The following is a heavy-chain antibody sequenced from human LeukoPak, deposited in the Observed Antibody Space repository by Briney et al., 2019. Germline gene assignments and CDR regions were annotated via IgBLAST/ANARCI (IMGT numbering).Heavy chain of an antibody. J-gene: IGHJ4*02. CDR3: ARVAGYCSTSCLIIDY. Sequence: ASVKVSCKASGYTFTGYYMHWVRQAPGQGLEWMGWINPNSGGTNYAQKFQGRVTMTRDTSISTAYMELSRLRSDDTAVYYCARVAGYCSTSCLIIDYWGPGTLVTVSP. CDR1: GYTFTGYY. V-gene: IGHV1-2*02. D-gene: IGHD2-2*01. CDR2: INPNSGGT.